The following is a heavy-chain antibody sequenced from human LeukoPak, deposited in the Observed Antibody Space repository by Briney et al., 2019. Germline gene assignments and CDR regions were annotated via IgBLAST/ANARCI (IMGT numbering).Heavy chain of an antibody. Sequence: SQTLSLTCAVSGGSISSGGYSWSWIRQPPGKGLEWIGYIYHSVSTYYNPSLKSRVTISVDRSKNQFSLKLSSVTAADTAVYYCARGTVSSGYFDYWGQGTLVTVSS. CDR1: GGSISSGGYS. CDR3: ARGTVSSGYFDY. J-gene: IGHJ4*02. V-gene: IGHV4-30-2*01. CDR2: IYHSVST. D-gene: IGHD4-17*01.